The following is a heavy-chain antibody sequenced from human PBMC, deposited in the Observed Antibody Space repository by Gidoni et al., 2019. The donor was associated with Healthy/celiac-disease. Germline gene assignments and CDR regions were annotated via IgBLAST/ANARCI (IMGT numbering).Heavy chain of an antibody. CDR1: GRTFSSYA. CDR3: ARDEIAARPGSRWGMDV. D-gene: IGHD6-6*01. V-gene: IGHV1-69*01. Sequence: QVQLVQSVAEVNKPGSSVKLSCKASGRTFSSYAISWVRQAPGQGLEWMGGIIPIFGTANYAQKFQGRVTITADESTSTDYMELSSLRSEDTAVYYCARDEIAARPGSRWGMDVWGQGTTVTVSS. CDR2: IIPIFGTA. J-gene: IGHJ6*02.